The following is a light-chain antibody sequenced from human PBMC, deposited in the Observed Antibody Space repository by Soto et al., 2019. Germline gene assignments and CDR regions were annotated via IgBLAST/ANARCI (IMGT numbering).Light chain of an antibody. CDR2: DTS. CDR3: LQHNNYPYT. CDR1: QDISRF. V-gene: IGKV1-17*03. Sequence: QMNQSPSAMSASVGDRVTITCRASQDISRFVAWFQQKPGKAPERLIYDTSSLQPGVPSRFSGSGSGTEFTLAISGLQPEDFATYYCLQHNNYPYTFGQGTRLEIK. J-gene: IGKJ5*01.